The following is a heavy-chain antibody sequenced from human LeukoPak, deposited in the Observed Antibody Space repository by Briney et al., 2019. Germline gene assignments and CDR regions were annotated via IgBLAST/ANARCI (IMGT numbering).Heavy chain of an antibody. J-gene: IGHJ4*02. D-gene: IGHD3-22*01. CDR2: ISSSGSTI. Sequence: PGGSLRLSCAGSGFTFSSYEMNWVRKAPGKGLEGVSYISSSGSTIYYADSVKGRFTISRDNAKTSLYLQMNSLRAEDTALYYCARDSPYYYDSSGYTDYWGQGTLVTVSS. V-gene: IGHV3-48*03. CDR1: GFTFSSYE. CDR3: ARDSPYYYDSSGYTDY.